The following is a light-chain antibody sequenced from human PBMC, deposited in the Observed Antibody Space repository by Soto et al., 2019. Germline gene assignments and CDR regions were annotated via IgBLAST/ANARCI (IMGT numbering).Light chain of an antibody. CDR1: QSVSSN. CDR3: QQYNNWLHT. V-gene: IGKV3-15*01. J-gene: IGKJ2*01. CDR2: GAS. Sequence: EIVMTQSPATQSVSPGERATLSCRASQSVSSNLAWYQQKPGQAPRLLIYGASTRATGIPARFSGSGSGTEFTLTISSLQSEDFAVYYCQQYNNWLHTFGQGTKLEIK.